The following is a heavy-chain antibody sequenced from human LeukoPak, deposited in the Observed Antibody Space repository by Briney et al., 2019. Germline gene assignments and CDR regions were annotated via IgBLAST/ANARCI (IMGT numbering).Heavy chain of an antibody. Sequence: PGGSLRLSCAVSGFTFSTYGMNWVRQAPGKGLVWVSLINNDGHTTVYADSVKGRFTISRDNAKNTLDLQMNSLRAEDTAVYYCGRDFWGSIDHWGQGTLVTVSS. J-gene: IGHJ4*02. CDR3: GRDFWGSIDH. CDR1: GFTFSTYG. V-gene: IGHV3-74*01. CDR2: INNDGHTT. D-gene: IGHD3-16*01.